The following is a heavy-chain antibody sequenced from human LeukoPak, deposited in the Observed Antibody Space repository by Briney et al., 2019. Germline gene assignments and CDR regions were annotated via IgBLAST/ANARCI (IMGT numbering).Heavy chain of an antibody. J-gene: IGHJ4*02. CDR3: AKGVVVAPDVTPFDY. V-gene: IGHV3-23*01. CDR1: GFSFSNAW. D-gene: IGHD2-2*01. CDR2: INGSGGST. Sequence: GGSLRLSCAVSGFSFSNAWMNWVRQAPGKGLEWVSDINGSGGSTYYADSVKGRFTISRDNSKNTLYLQMNSLRAEDTAVYYCAKGVVVAPDVTPFDYWGQGTLVTVSS.